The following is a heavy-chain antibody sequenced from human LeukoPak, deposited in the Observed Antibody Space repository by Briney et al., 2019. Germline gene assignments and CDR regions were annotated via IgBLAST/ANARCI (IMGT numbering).Heavy chain of an antibody. Sequence: ASVKVSCKASGYTFTSYAMNWVRQAPGQGLEWMGWINTNTGNPTYAQGFTGRFVFSLDTSVSTAYLQISSLKAEDTAVYYCARATFWSGYYTSYYYYMDVWGKGTTVTVSS. CDR1: GYTFTSYA. J-gene: IGHJ6*03. D-gene: IGHD3-3*01. V-gene: IGHV7-4-1*02. CDR2: INTNTGNP. CDR3: ARATFWSGYYTSYYYYMDV.